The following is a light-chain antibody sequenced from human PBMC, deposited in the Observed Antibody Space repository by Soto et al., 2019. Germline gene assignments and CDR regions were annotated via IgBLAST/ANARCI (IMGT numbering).Light chain of an antibody. CDR2: EVS. CDR1: SSDVGNYKY. CDR3: FSYTSSGTYV. J-gene: IGLJ1*01. V-gene: IGLV2-14*01. Sequence: QSVLTQPASVSGSPGQSITISCTGTSSDVGNYKYASWYQQHPGKASKLMIYEVSNRPSGVSNRCSCSKSGNTASLTISGLQAEDETDYYCFSYTSSGTYVFGTGTKVTVL.